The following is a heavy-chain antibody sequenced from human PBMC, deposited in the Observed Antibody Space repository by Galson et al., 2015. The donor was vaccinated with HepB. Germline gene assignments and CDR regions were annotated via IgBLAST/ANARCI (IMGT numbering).Heavy chain of an antibody. J-gene: IGHJ4*02. CDR3: ARRVRGYGFDY. V-gene: IGHV4-59*08. Sequence: ETLSLTCTVSGGSISSYCWSWIRQPPGKGLEWIGYIYYSGSTNYNPSLKSRVTISVDTSKNQFSLKLSSVTAADTAVYYCARRVRGYGFDYWGQGTLVTVSS. CDR1: GGSISSYC. D-gene: IGHD5-18*01. CDR2: IYYSGST.